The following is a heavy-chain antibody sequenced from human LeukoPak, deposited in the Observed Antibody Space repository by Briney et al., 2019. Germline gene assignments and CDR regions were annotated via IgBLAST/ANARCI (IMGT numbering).Heavy chain of an antibody. CDR3: AKGGSGWTINYYFDY. D-gene: IGHD6-19*01. CDR2: ISGSGGST. Sequence: GGSLRLSCAASGFTFSSYAMSWVRQAPGKGLEWVSAISGSGGSTYYADSVKGRFTISRDNSKNTLYLQMTSLRAEDTAVYYCAKGGSGWTINYYFDYWGQGTLVTVSS. V-gene: IGHV3-23*01. CDR1: GFTFSSYA. J-gene: IGHJ4*02.